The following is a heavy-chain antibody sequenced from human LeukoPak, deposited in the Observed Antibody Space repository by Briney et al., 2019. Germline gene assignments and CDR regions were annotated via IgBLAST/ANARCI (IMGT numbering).Heavy chain of an antibody. CDR1: GFTFSSYG. CDR2: IRSDGSIK. V-gene: IGHV3-30*02. CDR3: AKDEVFNSAWYFEY. Sequence: GGSLRLSCAASGFTFSSYGMHWVRQAPGKGLEWVAFIRSDGSIKYYTESVKGRFTISRDNSKNTLYLQMNSLRAEDTAVYYCAKDEVFNSAWYFEYWGQGTLVTVSS. D-gene: IGHD6-19*01. J-gene: IGHJ4*02.